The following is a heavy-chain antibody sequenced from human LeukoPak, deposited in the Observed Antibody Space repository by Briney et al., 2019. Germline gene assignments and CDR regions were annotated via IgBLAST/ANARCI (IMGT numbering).Heavy chain of an antibody. CDR2: ISSSGSTI. Sequence: PGGSLRLSGAASGFTFSSYEMNWVRQAPGKGLEWVSYISSSGSTIYYADSVKGRFTISRDNAKNSLYLQMNSLRAEDTAVYYCTRIVVVITTKGDWFDPWGQGTLVTVSS. CDR3: TRIVVVITTKGDWFDP. V-gene: IGHV3-48*03. D-gene: IGHD3-22*01. CDR1: GFTFSSYE. J-gene: IGHJ5*02.